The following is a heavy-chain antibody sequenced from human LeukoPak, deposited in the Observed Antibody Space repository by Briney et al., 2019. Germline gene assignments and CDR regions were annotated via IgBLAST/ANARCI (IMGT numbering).Heavy chain of an antibody. D-gene: IGHD6-19*01. CDR1: GYTLTRYF. CDR2: INPNSGGT. V-gene: IGHV1-2*02. CDR3: ARVSSIAVAGREAFDI. J-gene: IGHJ3*02. Sequence: ASVTVSCKASGYTLTRYFMHWVRQAPGQGLEWMGWINPNSGGTNYAQKFQGRVTMTRDTYISTAHMEQSRLRSDDTAVYYCARVSSIAVAGREAFDIWGQGTMVTVSS.